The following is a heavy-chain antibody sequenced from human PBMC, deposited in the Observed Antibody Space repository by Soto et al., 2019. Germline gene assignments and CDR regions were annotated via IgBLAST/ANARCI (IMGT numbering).Heavy chain of an antibody. Sequence: PSETLSLTCTVSGGSISSSSYYWGWIRQPPGKGLEWIGSIYYSGSTYYNPSLKSRVTISVDTSKNQFSLKLSSVTAADTAVYYCASLSGYIAAALYSDYWGQGTLVTVSS. CDR2: IYYSGST. J-gene: IGHJ4*02. V-gene: IGHV4-39*01. CDR3: ASLSGYIAAALYSDY. CDR1: GGSISSSSYY. D-gene: IGHD6-13*01.